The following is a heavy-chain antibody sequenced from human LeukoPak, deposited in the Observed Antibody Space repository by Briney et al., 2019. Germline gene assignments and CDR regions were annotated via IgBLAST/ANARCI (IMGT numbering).Heavy chain of an antibody. D-gene: IGHD3-10*01. CDR2: ISSGGSSI. V-gene: IGHV3-48*01. J-gene: IGHJ4*02. Sequence: PGGSLRLSCAASGFTFSSYSMNWVRQAPGKGLEWVSYISSGGSSIYYADSVKGRFTISRDNAKNSLYLQMNSLRVEDTAVYYCAKPSRDGGYFDYWGQGTLVTVSS. CDR1: GFTFSSYS. CDR3: AKPSRDGGYFDY.